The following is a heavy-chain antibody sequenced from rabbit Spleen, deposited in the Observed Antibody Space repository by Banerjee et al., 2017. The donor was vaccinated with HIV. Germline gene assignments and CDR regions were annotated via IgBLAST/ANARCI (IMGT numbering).Heavy chain of an antibody. CDR2: AYAGSSGST. Sequence: QSLEESGGGLVKPGASLTLTCTASGFDLSSDYFMCWVRQAPGKGLEWVACAYAGSSGSTYSATWAKGRFTISKTSSTTVTLQMTSLTAADTATHFCARDAGTSFSTYGMDLWGPGTLVTVS. CDR1: GFDLSSDYF. J-gene: IGHJ6*01. CDR3: ARDAGTSFSTYGMDL. V-gene: IGHV1S40*01. D-gene: IGHD8-1*01.